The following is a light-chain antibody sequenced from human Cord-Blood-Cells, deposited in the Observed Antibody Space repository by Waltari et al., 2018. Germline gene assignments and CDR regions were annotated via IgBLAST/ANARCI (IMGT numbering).Light chain of an antibody. J-gene: IGLJ3*02. CDR1: RSDGGGYNY. V-gene: IGLV2-14*01. CDR3: SSYTSSSTRV. CDR2: DVS. Sequence: QSALTQPASVSGSPGPSITISCTGTRSDGGGYNYVSWYQQHPGKTPKLRIYDVSNRPSGVSNRFSGSKSGNTASLTISGLQAEDEADYYCSSYTSSSTRVFGGGTKLTVL.